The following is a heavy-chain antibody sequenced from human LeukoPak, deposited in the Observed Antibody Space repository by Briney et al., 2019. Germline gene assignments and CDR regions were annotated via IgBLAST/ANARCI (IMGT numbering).Heavy chain of an antibody. D-gene: IGHD6-13*01. J-gene: IGHJ6*03. CDR1: GGFISGNTYF. Sequence: SETLSLTCSVSGGFISGNTYFWAWIRQPPGKGLEWIGSINHSGSSHYNPSVKSRVTISIDTSKNQFSLKLSSVTAADTAVYYCARISAGIAAAGTYYYYMDVWGKGTTVTVSS. CDR3: ARISAGIAAAGTYYYYMDV. CDR2: INHSGSS. V-gene: IGHV4-39*07.